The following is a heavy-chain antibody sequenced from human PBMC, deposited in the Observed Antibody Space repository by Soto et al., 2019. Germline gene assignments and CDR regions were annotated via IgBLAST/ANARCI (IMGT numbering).Heavy chain of an antibody. D-gene: IGHD2-2*01. CDR3: AKVIVVVPAALMDV. CDR1: EFTFSNFA. Sequence: GGSLRLSCAASEFTFSNFALTWVRQAPGKGLEWVSAISGSGGSTYYADSVKGRFTISRDNSKNTLYLQMNSLRAEDTAVYYCAKVIVVVPAALMDVWGQGTTVTVSS. J-gene: IGHJ6*02. V-gene: IGHV3-23*01. CDR2: ISGSGGST.